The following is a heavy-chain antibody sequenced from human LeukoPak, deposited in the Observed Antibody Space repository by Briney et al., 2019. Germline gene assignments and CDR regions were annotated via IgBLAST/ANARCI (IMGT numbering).Heavy chain of an antibody. CDR3: ARAKTRPYYFDY. CDR1: GGSISSYY. CDR2: IYYSGST. Sequence: PSETLSLTCTVSGGSISSYYWSWIRQPPGKGLEWIGYIYYSGSTNYNPSLKSRVTISVDTSKNQFSLKLSSVTAADTAVYYCARAKTRPYYFDYWGQGTLVTVSS. V-gene: IGHV4-59*01. J-gene: IGHJ4*02. D-gene: IGHD4-11*01.